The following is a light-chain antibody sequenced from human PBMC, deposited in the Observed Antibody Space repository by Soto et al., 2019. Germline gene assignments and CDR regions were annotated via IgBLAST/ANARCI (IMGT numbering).Light chain of an antibody. CDR2: SNN. CDR1: SSNIGRNI. V-gene: IGLV1-44*01. CDR3: AAWDDSLNGYV. J-gene: IGLJ1*01. Sequence: SVLTQPPSTSGTPGKRVTISCSGSSSNIGRNIVNWYQHLPGTAPKLLIYSNNQRPSGVPDRFSGSKSGTSASLAISGLQSEDEADYYCAAWDDSLNGYVFGTGTKVTVL.